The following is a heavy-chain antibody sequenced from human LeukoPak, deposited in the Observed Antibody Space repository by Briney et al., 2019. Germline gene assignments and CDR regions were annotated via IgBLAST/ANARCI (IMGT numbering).Heavy chain of an antibody. CDR3: ARDNLTTGTRFDY. D-gene: IGHD1-14*01. CDR2: IYYSGST. CDR1: GGSISSGDYY. Sequence: SQTLSLTCTVSGGSISSGDYYWSWIRQPPGKGLEWIGYIYYSGSTYYNPSLKSRVTISVDTSKNQFSLKLSSVTAADTAVYYCARDNLTTGTRFDYWGQGTLVTVS. V-gene: IGHV4-30-4*01. J-gene: IGHJ4*02.